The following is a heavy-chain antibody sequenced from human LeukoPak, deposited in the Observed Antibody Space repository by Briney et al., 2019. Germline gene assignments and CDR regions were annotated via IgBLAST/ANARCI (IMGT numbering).Heavy chain of an antibody. CDR3: ARDWYYDSSGYHDAFDI. V-gene: IGHV1-18*01. J-gene: IGHJ3*02. D-gene: IGHD3-22*01. CDR2: ISAYNGNT. Sequence: ASVKVSCKASGYTFTSYGISWVRQAPGQGLEWMGWISAYNGNTNYAQKLQGRVTMTTDTSTSTAYMELRSLRSDDTAVYYCARDWYYDSSGYHDAFDIWGQGTLVTVSS. CDR1: GYTFTSYG.